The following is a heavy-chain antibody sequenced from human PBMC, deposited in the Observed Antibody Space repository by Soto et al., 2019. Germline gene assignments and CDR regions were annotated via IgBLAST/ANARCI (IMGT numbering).Heavy chain of an antibody. CDR1: GYTFTSYD. J-gene: IGHJ4*02. CDR2: INASGGST. V-gene: IGHV1-46*01. Sequence: ASVKVSCKASGYTFTSYDMHWVRQAPGQGLEWMGLINASGGSTSYAQKFQGRVTMTRDTSTSTAYMELSSLRSEDTAVYYCARDNGYIHGSSGYSSPPSYWAQGTLVPVSS. D-gene: IGHD3-22*01. CDR3: ARDNGYIHGSSGYSSPPSY.